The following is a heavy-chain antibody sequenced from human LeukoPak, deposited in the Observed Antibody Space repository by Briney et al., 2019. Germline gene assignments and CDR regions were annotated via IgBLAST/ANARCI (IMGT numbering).Heavy chain of an antibody. J-gene: IGHJ4*02. CDR3: ARYCSGGSCYLSPGYFDY. CDR1: GGSISSGDYY. CDR2: IYYSGST. D-gene: IGHD2-15*01. Sequence: SETLSLTCTVSGGSISSGDYYWSWIRQPPGKGLEWIGYIYYSGSTYYNPSLKSRVTISVDTSKNQFSLKLSSETAADTAVYYCARYCSGGSCYLSPGYFDYWGQGTLVTVSS. V-gene: IGHV4-30-4*01.